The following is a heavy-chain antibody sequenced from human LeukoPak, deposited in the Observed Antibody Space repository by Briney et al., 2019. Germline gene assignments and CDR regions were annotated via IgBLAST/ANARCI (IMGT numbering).Heavy chain of an antibody. D-gene: IGHD5-24*01. Sequence: GGSLRLSCVASGFTFSNYAMHWVRQAPGKGLGWVAVISSDGSEKYNADSVKGRLTISRDNSKNTVYLHMNSLRVDDTAVYYCARDGYNFGDWFDPWGQGTLVTVSS. CDR1: GFTFSNYA. J-gene: IGHJ5*02. V-gene: IGHV3-30-3*01. CDR2: ISSDGSEK. CDR3: ARDGYNFGDWFDP.